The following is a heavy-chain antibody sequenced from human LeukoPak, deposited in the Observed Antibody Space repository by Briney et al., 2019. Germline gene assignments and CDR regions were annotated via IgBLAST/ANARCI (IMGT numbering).Heavy chain of an antibody. V-gene: IGHV1-18*01. J-gene: IGHJ2*01. CDR2: ISPYNGNT. CDR1: GGTFRSYA. D-gene: IGHD5-24*01. Sequence: AAVNVSFTASGGTFRSYAINWVLQAPGQGLEWMGCISPYNGNTDYAQKLQGRVTMTTDTSTTTAYMELRSLRSDDTAVYYCARGWLQPYWYFDLWGRGTLVTVSS. CDR3: ARGWLQPYWYFDL.